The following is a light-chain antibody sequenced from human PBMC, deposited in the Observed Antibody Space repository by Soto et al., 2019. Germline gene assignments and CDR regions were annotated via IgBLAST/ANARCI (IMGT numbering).Light chain of an antibody. CDR3: YSTDSSNSRGV. CDR2: GDN. V-gene: IGLV3-10*01. J-gene: IGLJ2*01. Sequence: SYELTQPPSVSVSPGQTARITCSGDALPKKNAYWYQQRSGQAPVLVIYGDNKRPSGIPERFSVSSSGTVATLTIGGAQVEDEADYFCYSTDSSNSRGVFGGGTKLTVL. CDR1: ALPKKN.